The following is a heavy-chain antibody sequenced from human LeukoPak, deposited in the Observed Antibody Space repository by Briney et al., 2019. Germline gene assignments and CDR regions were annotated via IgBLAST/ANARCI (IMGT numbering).Heavy chain of an antibody. V-gene: IGHV3-23*01. CDR3: AKDIYGGISVPDAFDI. J-gene: IGHJ3*02. Sequence: GGSLRLSCAASGFTFSSYAMSWVRQAPGKGLEWVSAISGSGGSTYYADSVKGRFTISRDNSKNTLYLQMNSLRAEDTAVYYCAKDIYGGISVPDAFDIWGQGTMVTVSS. CDR1: GFTFSSYA. CDR2: ISGSGGST. D-gene: IGHD4-23*01.